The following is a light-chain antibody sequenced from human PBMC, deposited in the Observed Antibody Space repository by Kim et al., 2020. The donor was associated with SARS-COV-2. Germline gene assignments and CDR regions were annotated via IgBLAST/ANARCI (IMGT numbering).Light chain of an antibody. CDR1: TSTTGNND. V-gene: IGLV1-47*01. Sequence: GQRVTIDCSRSTSTTGNNDVNWYHKLRGTAPKLLIYRSNQRPSGVPDRFSGSKSGTSASLAISGLRSKDEADYYCVAWDDSLNGRVFGGGTQLTVL. J-gene: IGLJ3*02. CDR2: RSN. CDR3: VAWDDSLNGRV.